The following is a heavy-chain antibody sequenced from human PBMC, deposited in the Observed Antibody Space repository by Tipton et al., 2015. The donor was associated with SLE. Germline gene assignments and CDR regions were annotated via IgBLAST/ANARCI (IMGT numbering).Heavy chain of an antibody. D-gene: IGHD3-10*01. J-gene: IGHJ6*02. V-gene: IGHV3-21*01. Sequence: SLRLSCAASGFIFSDYSMNWVREAPGKGLGWVSSISSSSRYIYHAESLKGRFTISRDNSKNTLYLQMNSLRAEDTAVYYCARDPYGSGSGYYGMDVWGQGTTVTVSS. CDR1: GFIFSDYS. CDR2: ISSSSRYI. CDR3: ARDPYGSGSGYYGMDV.